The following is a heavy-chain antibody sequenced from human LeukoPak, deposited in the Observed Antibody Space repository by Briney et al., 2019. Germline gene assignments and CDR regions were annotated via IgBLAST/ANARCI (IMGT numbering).Heavy chain of an antibody. CDR2: INTNTGNP. CDR3: AKAAVTKGSGYYIFDY. CDR1: GYTFTNYA. V-gene: IGHV7-4-1*02. D-gene: IGHD3-3*01. J-gene: IGHJ4*02. Sequence: ASVKVSCKASGYTFTNYAMNWVRQAPGQGLEWMGWINTNTGNPTYAQGFTGRFVFSLDTSVSTAYLQISSLKAEDTAVYYCAKAAVTKGSGYYIFDYWGQGTLVTVSS.